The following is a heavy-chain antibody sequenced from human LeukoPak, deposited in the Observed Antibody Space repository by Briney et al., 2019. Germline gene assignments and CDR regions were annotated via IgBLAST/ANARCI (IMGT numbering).Heavy chain of an antibody. CDR3: AKDQIQSLYSNYASSPEFDY. V-gene: IGHV3-23*01. CDR1: GFTFSSYA. Sequence: GGSLRLSCAASGFTFSSYAMSWVRQAPGKGLEWVSAISGSGGSTYYADSVKGRFTISRDNSKNTLYLQMNSLRAEDTAVYYCAKDQIQSLYSNYASSPEFDYWGQGTLVTVSS. J-gene: IGHJ4*02. D-gene: IGHD4-11*01. CDR2: ISGSGGST.